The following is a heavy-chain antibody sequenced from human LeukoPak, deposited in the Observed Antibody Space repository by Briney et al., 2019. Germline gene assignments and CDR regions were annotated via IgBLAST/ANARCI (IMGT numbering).Heavy chain of an antibody. CDR3: AGANNSSWHN. J-gene: IGHJ4*02. CDR1: GFTFSSNW. V-gene: IGHV3-7*01. CDR2: IKPDGSAG. Sequence: GGSLGLSCATSGFTFSSNWMSWVRHVPGRGLDWVANIKPDGSAGYYAASVKGRFTVSRDNAKNSLYLQMNSLRVEDTAVYYCAGANNSSWHNWGQGTLVTVSS. D-gene: IGHD6-13*01.